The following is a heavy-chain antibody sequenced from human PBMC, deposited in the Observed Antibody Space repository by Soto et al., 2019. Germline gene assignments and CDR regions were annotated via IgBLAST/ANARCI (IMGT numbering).Heavy chain of an antibody. CDR1: GCTFSSYG. V-gene: IGHV3-33*01. D-gene: IGHD3-22*01. J-gene: IGHJ2*01. CDR2: IWYDGSNK. CDR3: ARDYDSSGYPRWYFDL. Sequence: QVQLVESGGGVVQPGRALRLSCAASGCTFSSYGMHWVHQAQGKGMEWVALIWYDGSNKYYADSVKGRFTISRDNSKNTLYLQMNSLRAEDTAVYYCARDYDSSGYPRWYFDLWGRGTLVTVSS.